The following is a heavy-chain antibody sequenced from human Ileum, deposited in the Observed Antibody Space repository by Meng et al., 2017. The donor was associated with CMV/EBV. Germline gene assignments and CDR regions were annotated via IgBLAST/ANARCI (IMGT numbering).Heavy chain of an antibody. V-gene: IGHV4-31*03. J-gene: IGHJ4*02. Sequence: SETLSLTCTVSGGSISSGGYYWSWIRQHPGKGLEWIGYIYYSGSTYYNPSLKSRVTISVDTSKNQFSLKLSSVTAADTAVYYCARVRDLFRYFDYWGQGTLVTVSS. CDR2: IYYSGST. CDR3: ARVRDLFRYFDY. CDR1: GGSISSGGYY.